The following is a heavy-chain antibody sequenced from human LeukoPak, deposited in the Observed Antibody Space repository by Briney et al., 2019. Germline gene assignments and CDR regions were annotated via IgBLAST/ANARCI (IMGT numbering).Heavy chain of an antibody. J-gene: IGHJ5*02. CDR2: IYYSGST. D-gene: IGHD3-10*01. V-gene: IGHV4-61*01. CDR1: GGSISSSSYY. CDR3: ARHPWRGGSGISRLHNWFDP. Sequence: ASETLSLTCTVSGGSISSSSYYWSWIRQPPGKGLEWIGYIYYSGSTNYNPSLKSRVTISVDTSKNQFSLKLSSVTAADTAVYYCARHPWRGGSGISRLHNWFDPWGQGTLVTVSS.